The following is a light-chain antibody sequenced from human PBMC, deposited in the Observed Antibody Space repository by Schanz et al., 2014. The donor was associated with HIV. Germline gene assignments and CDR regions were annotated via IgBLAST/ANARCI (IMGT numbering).Light chain of an antibody. CDR2: RNN. V-gene: IGLV1-44*01. CDR3: SSYAGSNSVV. J-gene: IGLJ2*01. CDR1: SSSIKTNT. Sequence: QSVLTQPPSASGTPGQRVTISCSGSSSSIKTNTVNWLQQLPGTAPKLLIYRNNQRPSGVPDRFSGSKSGTSASLTVSGLQPEDEADYYCSSYAGSNSVVFGGGTKLTVL.